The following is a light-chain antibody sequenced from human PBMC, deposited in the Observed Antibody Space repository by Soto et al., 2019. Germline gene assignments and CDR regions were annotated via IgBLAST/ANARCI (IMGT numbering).Light chain of an antibody. CDR3: QHNT. CDR2: ATS. CDR1: QSISSDS. Sequence: EIVLTQSPGTLSLSPGERATLSCRASQSISSDSLAWYQQKPGQPPRLLIYATSSRATGIPDRFSGSGSGTDFTLTIGGLETEDFAVYYCQHNTFGQGTKLEI. J-gene: IGKJ2*01. V-gene: IGKV3-20*01.